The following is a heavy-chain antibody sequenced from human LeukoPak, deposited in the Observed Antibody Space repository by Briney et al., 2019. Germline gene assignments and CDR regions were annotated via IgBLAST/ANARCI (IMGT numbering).Heavy chain of an antibody. J-gene: IGHJ3*02. Sequence: PGGSLRLSCAASGFTFSSYSMNWVRQARGKGLEWVSSISSGSTYIYYADSLKSRFTISRDNAKNSLYLQMNSLRAEDTAVYYCARRVASANDAFDIWGQGTMVTVS. CDR2: ISSGSTYI. V-gene: IGHV3-21*01. CDR1: GFTFSSYS. CDR3: ARRVASANDAFDI. D-gene: IGHD6-13*01.